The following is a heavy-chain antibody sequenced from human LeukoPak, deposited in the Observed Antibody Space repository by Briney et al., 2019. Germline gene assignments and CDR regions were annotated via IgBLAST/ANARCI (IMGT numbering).Heavy chain of an antibody. V-gene: IGHV3-23*01. J-gene: IGHJ4*02. Sequence: GGSLRLSCAASGFTFSSYAMHWVRQAPGRGLEWVSAISGSGGSTYYADSVKGRFTISRDNSKNTLYLQMNSLRAEDTAVYYCASMNIVVVPAANPAYPSDYWGQGTLVTVSS. CDR2: ISGSGGST. CDR1: GFTFSSYA. D-gene: IGHD2-2*01. CDR3: ASMNIVVVPAANPAYPSDY.